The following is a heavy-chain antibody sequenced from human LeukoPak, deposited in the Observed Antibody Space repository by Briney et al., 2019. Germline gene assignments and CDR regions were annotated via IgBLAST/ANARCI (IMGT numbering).Heavy chain of an antibody. CDR1: GGSFSGYY. Sequence: SETLSLTCAVYGGSFSGYYWSWIRQPPGKGLEWIGSFYYSGSTYYNPSLKSRVTISVDTSKNQFSLKLSSVTAADTAVYYCARHENAARLSTYYYYGMDVWGQGTTVTVSS. D-gene: IGHD2-2*01. CDR3: ARHENAARLSTYYYYGMDV. CDR2: FYYSGST. J-gene: IGHJ6*02. V-gene: IGHV4-34*01.